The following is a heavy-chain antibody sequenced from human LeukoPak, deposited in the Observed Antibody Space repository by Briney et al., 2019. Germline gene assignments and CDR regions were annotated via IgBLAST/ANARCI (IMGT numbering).Heavy chain of an antibody. CDR2: ISGPGEFT. D-gene: IGHD4-17*01. CDR3: AKVGYGDLDQ. CDR1: GFMFSSYA. V-gene: IGHV3-23*01. J-gene: IGHJ4*02. Sequence: GGSLRLSCAASGFMFSSYAMTWVRQAPGKGLEWVSSISGPGEFTYYTESVKGRCTISRDNPENTVYLQMNRLRVDDTAVYYCAKVGYGDLDQWGQGTLVPVSS.